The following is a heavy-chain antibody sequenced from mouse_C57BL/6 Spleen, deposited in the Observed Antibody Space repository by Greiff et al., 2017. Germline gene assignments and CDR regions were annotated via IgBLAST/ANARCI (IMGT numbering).Heavy chain of an antibody. CDR1: GYTFTDYY. Sequence: VPLQQSGPVLVKPGASVKMSCTASGYTFTDYYMNWVKQSHGKSLEWIGVINPYNGGTSYNQKFKGKATLTVDKSSSTAYMELNSLTSEDSAVYDCARSGGNYGYFDYWGQGTTLTGSS. CDR2: INPYNGGT. V-gene: IGHV1-19*01. D-gene: IGHD2-1*01. J-gene: IGHJ2*01. CDR3: ARSGGNYGYFDY.